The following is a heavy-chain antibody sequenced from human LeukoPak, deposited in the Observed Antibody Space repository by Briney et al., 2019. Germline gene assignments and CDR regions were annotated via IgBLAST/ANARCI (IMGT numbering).Heavy chain of an antibody. CDR1: GFTFSSYA. CDR2: ISYDGRNK. D-gene: IGHD6-13*01. CDR3: ARDRAAAAATQYYYYYGMDV. J-gene: IGHJ6*02. Sequence: GRSLRLSCAASGFTFSSYAMHWVRQAPGKGLEWVALISYDGRNKYNADSVKGRFTISRDNSKNTLYLQMNSLRVEDTAVYYCARDRAAAAATQYYYYYGMDVWGQGTTVTVSS. V-gene: IGHV3-30*04.